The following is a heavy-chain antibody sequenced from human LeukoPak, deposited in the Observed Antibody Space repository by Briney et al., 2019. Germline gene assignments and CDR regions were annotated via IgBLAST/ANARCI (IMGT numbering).Heavy chain of an antibody. J-gene: IGHJ3*02. CDR2: IKQDGREK. CDR1: GLTFSSYA. D-gene: IGHD3-22*01. CDR3: ARSYYDSSGYWEDAFDI. Sequence: PGGSLRLSCAASGLTFSSYAMSWVRQAPGKGLEWVANIKQDGREKYYADSVKGRFTMSRDNAKNSLYLQMNSLRAEDTAVYYCARSYYDSSGYWEDAFDIWGQGTMVTVSS. V-gene: IGHV3-7*01.